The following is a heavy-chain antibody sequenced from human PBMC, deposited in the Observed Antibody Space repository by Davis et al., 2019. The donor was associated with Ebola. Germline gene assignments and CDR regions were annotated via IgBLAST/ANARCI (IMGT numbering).Heavy chain of an antibody. CDR3: ARGKVWSGYSFDY. D-gene: IGHD3-3*01. J-gene: IGHJ4*02. CDR1: GFTFSSYE. CDR2: INHSGST. V-gene: IGHV4-34*01. Sequence: ESLKISCAASGFTFSSYEMNWVRQAPGKGLEWIGEINHSGSTNYNPSLKSRVTISVDTSKNQFSLKLSSVTAADTAVYYCARGKVWSGYSFDYWGQGTLVTVSS.